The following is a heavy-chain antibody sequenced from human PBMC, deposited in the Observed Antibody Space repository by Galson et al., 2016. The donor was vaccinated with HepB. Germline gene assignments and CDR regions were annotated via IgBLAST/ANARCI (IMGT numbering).Heavy chain of an antibody. CDR1: GFSLTTSGVG. Sequence: PALVKPTQTLTLTCTFSGFSLTTSGVGVGWIRQPPGKALEWLALIYWDEVKRYSPSLKSRVTINKDTSKNQVVLTMINMDPVETATYYCANSGHYGSAPGPDFYCNVMDVWGQGTTVTGSS. J-gene: IGHJ6*01. D-gene: IGHD3-10*01. V-gene: IGHV2-5*02. CDR2: IYWDEVK. CDR3: ANSGHYGSAPGPDFYCNVMDV.